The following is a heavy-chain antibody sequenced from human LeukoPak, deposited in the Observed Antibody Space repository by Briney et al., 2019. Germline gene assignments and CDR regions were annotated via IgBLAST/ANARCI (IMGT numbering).Heavy chain of an antibody. CDR2: ISNSGGST. V-gene: IGHV3-23*01. CDR1: GLTFSSYV. CDR3: AKEGFDS. Sequence: GGTLRLSCAASGLTFSSYVMSWVRHAPGKGLEWVSSISNSGGSTYYADSVKGRFTISRDNSKNTLYLQMNSLRAEDMAVYYCAKEGFDSWGQGTLVTVSS. J-gene: IGHJ4*02.